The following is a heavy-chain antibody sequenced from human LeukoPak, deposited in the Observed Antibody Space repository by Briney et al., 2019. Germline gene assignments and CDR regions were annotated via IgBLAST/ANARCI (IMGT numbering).Heavy chain of an antibody. CDR2: ISGSGGST. J-gene: IGHJ4*02. CDR1: GFTFSSYA. D-gene: IGHD3-10*01. CDR3: ASLWFGELSFFDY. Sequence: GGSLRLSCAASGFTFSSYAMSWVRQAPGKGLEWVSAISGSGGSTYYADSVKGRFTISRYNSKNTLYLQMNSLRADDTAVYYCASLWFGELSFFDYWGQGTLVTVSS. V-gene: IGHV3-23*01.